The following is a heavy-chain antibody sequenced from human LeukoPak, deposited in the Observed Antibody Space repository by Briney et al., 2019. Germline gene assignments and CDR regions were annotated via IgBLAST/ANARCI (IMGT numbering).Heavy chain of an antibody. CDR3: ARGGSRDNWVYYFDY. V-gene: IGHV4-59*01. Sequence: SETLSLTCTVSGGSISTYYWSWIRQPPGKGLEWIGFIYYSGHTNYNPSLKSRATILVDTSKNQFSLKLTSVTAADTAVYYCARGGSRDNWVYYFDYWGQGTLVTVSS. D-gene: IGHD1-1*01. CDR2: IYYSGHT. CDR1: GGSISTYY. J-gene: IGHJ4*02.